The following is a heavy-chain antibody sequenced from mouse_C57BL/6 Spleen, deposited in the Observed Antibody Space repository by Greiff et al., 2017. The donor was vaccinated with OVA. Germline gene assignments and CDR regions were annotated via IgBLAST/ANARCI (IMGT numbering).Heavy chain of an antibody. CDR1: GFTFSSYG. V-gene: IGHV5-6*02. CDR3: ARGAHHFDY. Sequence: DVMLVESGGDLVKPGGSLKLSCAASGFTFSSYGMSWVRQTPDKRLEWVATISSGGSYTYYPDSVKGRFTISRDNAKNTLYLQMSSLKSEDTAMYYCARGAHHFDYWGQGTTLTVSS. J-gene: IGHJ2*01. CDR2: ISSGGSYT.